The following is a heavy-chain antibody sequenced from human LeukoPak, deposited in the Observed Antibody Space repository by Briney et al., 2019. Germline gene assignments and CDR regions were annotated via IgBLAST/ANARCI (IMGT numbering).Heavy chain of an antibody. CDR1: GGSFSGYY. Sequence: SETLSLTCAVYGGSFSGYYWSWIRQPPGKGLEWIGEINHSGSTNYNPSLKSRVTISVDTSKNQFSLKLSSVTAADTAVYYCARGNILTGYYKEDAFDIWGQGTMVTVSS. J-gene: IGHJ3*02. V-gene: IGHV4-34*01. CDR3: ARGNILTGYYKEDAFDI. CDR2: INHSGST. D-gene: IGHD3-9*01.